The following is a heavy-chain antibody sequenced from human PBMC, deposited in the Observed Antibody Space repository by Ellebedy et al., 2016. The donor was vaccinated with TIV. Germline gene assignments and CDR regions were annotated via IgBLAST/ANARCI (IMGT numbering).Heavy chain of an antibody. V-gene: IGHV4-4*02. CDR2: INHSGHT. J-gene: IGHJ3*02. D-gene: IGHD1-1*01. Sequence: GSLRLSXTVSGASISSNHWCSWLRPPPGKGLEWIGEINHSGHTNYNSSLKSRVTISIDRSKNQFSLNLSSVTAADTAVYYCARDRRTGPSSPPDGIDTWGQGTMVTVFS. CDR3: ARDRRTGPSSPPDGIDT. CDR1: GASISSNHW.